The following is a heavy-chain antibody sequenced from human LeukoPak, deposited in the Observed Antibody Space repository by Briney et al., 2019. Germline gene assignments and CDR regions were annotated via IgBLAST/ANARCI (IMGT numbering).Heavy chain of an antibody. CDR3: ATSNFDWPLRY. Sequence: GGSLRLSCAASGFTFSSYAMSWVRQAPGKGLEWVSAISGSGGSTYYADSVKGRFTISRDNSKNTLYLQMNSPRAEDTAVYYCATSNFDWPLRYWGQGTLVTVSS. CDR1: GFTFSSYA. D-gene: IGHD3-9*01. J-gene: IGHJ4*02. V-gene: IGHV3-23*01. CDR2: ISGSGGST.